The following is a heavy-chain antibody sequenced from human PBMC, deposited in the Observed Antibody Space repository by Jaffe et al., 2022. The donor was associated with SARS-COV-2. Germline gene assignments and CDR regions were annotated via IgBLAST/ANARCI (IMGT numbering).Heavy chain of an antibody. Sequence: QVQLRESGPGLVKPSQTLSLTCSVSGGSISSGSITSGVYCWSWIRQPAGKGLEWIGRVCTSGRTDYNPSLKSRVSVSVDTSKNQFSLSLKSVTAADTAVYYCARDPPTYKAAFDMWGQGTLVAVSS. V-gene: IGHV4-61*02. CDR2: VCTSGRT. CDR1: GGSISSGS. D-gene: IGHD3-10*01. J-gene: IGHJ3*02. CDR3: ARDPPTYKAAFDM.